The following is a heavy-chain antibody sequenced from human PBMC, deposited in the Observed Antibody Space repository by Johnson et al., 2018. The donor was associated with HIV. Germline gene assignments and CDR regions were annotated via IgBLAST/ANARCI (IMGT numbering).Heavy chain of an antibody. CDR2: IPYDGRNN. J-gene: IGHJ3*02. V-gene: IGHV3-30*02. Sequence: QVQLVESGGGLVQPGGSLTLSCAASGFTFRSYGMHCVRQAPGNALAWVAFIPYDGRNNYYSDSVPGRFTISRDNSKNTLYLQMNSLRAEDTAVYYCAKDRGSSSWLDAFDIWGQGTMVTVSS. CDR1: GFTFRSYG. D-gene: IGHD6-13*01. CDR3: AKDRGSSSWLDAFDI.